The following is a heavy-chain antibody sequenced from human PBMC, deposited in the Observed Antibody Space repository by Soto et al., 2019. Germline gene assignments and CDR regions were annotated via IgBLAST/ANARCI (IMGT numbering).Heavy chain of an antibody. V-gene: IGHV1-46*01. Sequence: ASVKVSCKASGYTFTSYYMHWVRQAPGQGLEWMGIINPSGGSTSYAQKFQGRVTMTRDTSTSTVYMELSSLRSEDTAVYYCARDSSGYYYRLNWFDPWGQGTLVTVSS. D-gene: IGHD3-22*01. CDR3: ARDSSGYYYRLNWFDP. CDR2: INPSGGST. J-gene: IGHJ5*02. CDR1: GYTFTSYY.